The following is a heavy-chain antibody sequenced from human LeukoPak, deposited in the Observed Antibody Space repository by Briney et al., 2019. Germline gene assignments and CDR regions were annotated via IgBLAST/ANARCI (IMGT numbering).Heavy chain of an antibody. CDR3: TISSSWYSEYFQH. Sequence: GGSLRLSCTASGFTFGDYAMSWVRQAPGKGLEWVGFIRSKAYGGTTEYAASVKGRFTISRDDYKSIAYLQMNSLKTEDTAVYYCTISSSWYSEYFQHWGQGTLVTVSS. J-gene: IGHJ1*01. CDR1: GFTFGDYA. CDR2: IRSKAYGGTT. D-gene: IGHD6-13*01. V-gene: IGHV3-49*04.